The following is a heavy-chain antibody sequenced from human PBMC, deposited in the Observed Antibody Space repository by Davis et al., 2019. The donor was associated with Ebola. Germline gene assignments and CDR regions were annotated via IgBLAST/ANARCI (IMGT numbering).Heavy chain of an antibody. V-gene: IGHV3-23*01. CDR2: ISGSGGTT. Sequence: PGGSLRLSCAASGFTFTTYAMTWVRQAPGKGLEWVSSISGSGGTTYYADSVKGRFTISRDNSKKTLFVQMKSLRAEDTAVYYCATHRVVTAPLDYWGQGTLVTVSS. CDR3: ATHRVVTAPLDY. CDR1: GFTFTTYA. J-gene: IGHJ4*02. D-gene: IGHD2-21*02.